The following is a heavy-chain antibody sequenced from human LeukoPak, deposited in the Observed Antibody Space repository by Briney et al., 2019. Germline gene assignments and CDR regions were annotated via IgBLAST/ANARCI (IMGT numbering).Heavy chain of an antibody. CDR1: GFTFSSYG. CDR3: AKELTSSDMWYCSSTSCNYGMDV. J-gene: IGHJ6*02. CDR2: ISYDGSNK. D-gene: IGHD2-2*01. Sequence: GGSLRVSCVASGFTFSSYGMHWVRPAPGKGLEWVALISYDGSNKYYADSVKGRFTISRENSKNTRYLQMTSLSAEDTAVYYCAKELTSSDMWYCSSTSCNYGMDVWGQGTTVTIYS. V-gene: IGHV3-30*18.